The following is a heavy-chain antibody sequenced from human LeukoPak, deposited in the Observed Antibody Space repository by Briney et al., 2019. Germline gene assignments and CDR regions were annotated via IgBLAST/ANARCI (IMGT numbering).Heavy chain of an antibody. CDR1: GYTFTSYD. J-gene: IGHJ4*02. D-gene: IGHD2-2*02. CDR3: ARIHLVVPAARPGANYFDY. Sequence: ASVKVSCKASGYTFTSYDINWVRQATGQGLEWMGWMNPNSGNTGYAQKFQGRVTMTRNTSISTAYMELSSLRSDDAAVYYCARIHLVVPAARPGANYFDYWGQGTLVTVSS. V-gene: IGHV1-8*01. CDR2: MNPNSGNT.